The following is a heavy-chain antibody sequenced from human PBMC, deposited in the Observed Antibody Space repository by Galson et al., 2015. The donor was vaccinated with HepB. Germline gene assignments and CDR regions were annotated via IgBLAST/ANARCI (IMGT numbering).Heavy chain of an antibody. Sequence: SETLSLTCTVSGGSISPYYWSWIRQPAGKGLEWIGRIYTSGSTTYNPSLKSRVTLSLDTSETQFSLKLRSETAADAAVYYCARSAETLSYLEYWGQGTLVTVSS. CDR3: ARSAETLSYLEY. CDR2: IYTSGST. V-gene: IGHV4-4*07. D-gene: IGHD2/OR15-2a*01. J-gene: IGHJ4*02. CDR1: GGSISPYY.